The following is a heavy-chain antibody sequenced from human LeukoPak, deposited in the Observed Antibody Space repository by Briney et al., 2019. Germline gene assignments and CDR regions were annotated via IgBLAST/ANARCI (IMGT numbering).Heavy chain of an antibody. CDR2: IYTSGST. Sequence: PSETLSLTCTVSNGSISSHYWSWIRXPAGKGLEWIGRIYTSGSTNYNPSLKRRLTMSLDTSKSHFSLRLTSVTAADTAVYYCARIRDSSGYYLGAFDIWGQGTTVTVSS. CDR1: NGSISSHY. V-gene: IGHV4-4*07. J-gene: IGHJ3*02. CDR3: ARIRDSSGYYLGAFDI. D-gene: IGHD3-22*01.